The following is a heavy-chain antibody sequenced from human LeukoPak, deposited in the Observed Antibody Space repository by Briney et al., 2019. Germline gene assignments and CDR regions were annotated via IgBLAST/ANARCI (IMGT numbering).Heavy chain of an antibody. CDR1: GFTFSSYA. J-gene: IGHJ6*03. CDR3: AKDVGNYYYYYMDV. V-gene: IGHV3-23*01. CDR2: ISGSGGIT. Sequence: PGGSLRLSCAASGFTFSSYAMNWVRPAPGKGLEWVSTISGSGGITYYADSVEGRFTISRDNSKNMMYLQMNSLRAEDTAVYYCAKDVGNYYYYYMDVWGKGTTVTTSS.